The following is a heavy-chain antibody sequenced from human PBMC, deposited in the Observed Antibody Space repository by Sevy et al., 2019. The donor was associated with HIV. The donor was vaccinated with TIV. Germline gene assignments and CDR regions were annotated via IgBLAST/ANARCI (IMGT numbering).Heavy chain of an antibody. J-gene: IGHJ4*02. D-gene: IGHD3-10*01. V-gene: IGHV3-23*01. Sequence: GGSLRLSCAASGFTFSSYAMSWVRQAPGKGLEWVSAISGSGGSTYYADSVKGRFTISRDNSKNTLYLQMNSLRAEDTAVYYCATDLNPSLPLLWFGELPTLDFDYWGQGTLVTVSS. CDR1: GFTFSSYA. CDR3: ATDLNPSLPLLWFGELPTLDFDY. CDR2: ISGSGGST.